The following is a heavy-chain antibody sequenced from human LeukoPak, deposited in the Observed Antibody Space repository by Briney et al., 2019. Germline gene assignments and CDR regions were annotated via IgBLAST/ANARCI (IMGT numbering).Heavy chain of an antibody. J-gene: IGHJ4*02. V-gene: IGHV4-39*01. CDR3: ARLQDHGFFDY. D-gene: IGHD4-17*01. CDR2: IYYSGST. CDR1: GCTISSSSNY. Sequence: SGTLCLTCTASGCTISSSSNYWGRIRQPQGQGLEWIGSIYYSGSTYYNPSLKSRVTISVDTSKNQFSLKLSSVTAADTAVYYCARLQDHGFFDYWGQGTLVTVSS.